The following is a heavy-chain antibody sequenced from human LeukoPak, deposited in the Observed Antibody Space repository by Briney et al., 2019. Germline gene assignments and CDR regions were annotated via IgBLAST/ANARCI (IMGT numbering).Heavy chain of an antibody. CDR3: AREVVHQYYFDY. V-gene: IGHV1-46*01. CDR2: INPSGGST. D-gene: IGHD1-1*01. CDR1: GYTFTSYY. J-gene: IGHJ4*02. Sequence: GASVKVSCKASGYTFTSYYMHWVRQAPGQGLEWMGIINPSGGSTGYAQKFQGRVTMTRDTSTSTVYMELSSLRSEDTAVYYCAREVVHQYYFDYWGQGTLVTVSS.